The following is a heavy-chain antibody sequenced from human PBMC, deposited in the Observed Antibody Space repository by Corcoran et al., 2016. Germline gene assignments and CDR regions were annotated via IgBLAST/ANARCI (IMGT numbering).Heavy chain of an antibody. V-gene: IGHV4-39*07. D-gene: IGHD5-18*01. J-gene: IGHJ6*02. CDR1: GGSISSSSYY. Sequence: QLQLQESGPGLVKPSETLSLTCTVSGGSISSSSYYWGWIRQPPGKGLEWIGSSYYSGSTYYNPSLKSRVTISVDTSKNQFSLKMSSVTAADTAVYYWARGPDTAMADYYYYGMDVWGQETTVTVSS. CDR3: ARGPDTAMADYYYYGMDV. CDR2: SYYSGST.